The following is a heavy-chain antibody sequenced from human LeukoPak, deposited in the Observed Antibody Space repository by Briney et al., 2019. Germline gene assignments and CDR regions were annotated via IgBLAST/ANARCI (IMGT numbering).Heavy chain of an antibody. CDR1: GFTFSTYN. D-gene: IGHD1-26*01. V-gene: IGHV3-74*01. J-gene: IGHJ3*02. CDR3: ARAPVGDWGDVFDI. Sequence: QPGGSLTLSCAASGFTFSTYNMNWVRQPPGKGLVWFARINSDESVTNYADSVKGRFAISRDNAKNTLYLQLNSLRAEDTAVYYCARAPVGDWGDVFDIWGQGTMVTVSS. CDR2: INSDESVT.